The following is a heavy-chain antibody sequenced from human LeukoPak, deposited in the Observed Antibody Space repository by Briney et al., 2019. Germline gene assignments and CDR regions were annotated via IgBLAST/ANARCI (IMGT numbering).Heavy chain of an antibody. D-gene: IGHD3-10*02. CDR3: ASLSSGSYALDY. V-gene: IGHV4-59*01. CDR2: IYYSGST. CDR1: GGSISSYY. Sequence: PSETLSLTCTVSGGSISSYYWSWIRQPPGKGLEWIGYIYYSGSTNYNPSLKSRVTISVDTSKNQFSLKLSSVTAADTAVYYCASLSSGSYALDYWGQGTLVTVSS. J-gene: IGHJ4*02.